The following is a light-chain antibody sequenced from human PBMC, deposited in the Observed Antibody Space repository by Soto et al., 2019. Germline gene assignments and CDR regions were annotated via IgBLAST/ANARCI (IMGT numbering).Light chain of an antibody. Sequence: DIVMTQSPATLSVSPGERATLSCRASQSVSSNLAWYQQKPGQAPRLLIYGASTRAAGIPARFSGSGSGTEFTLTISSLQSEDFAIYYCQQSNNYFSITFGQGTRLEIK. CDR3: QQSNNYFSIT. CDR1: QSVSSN. CDR2: GAS. J-gene: IGKJ5*01. V-gene: IGKV3-15*01.